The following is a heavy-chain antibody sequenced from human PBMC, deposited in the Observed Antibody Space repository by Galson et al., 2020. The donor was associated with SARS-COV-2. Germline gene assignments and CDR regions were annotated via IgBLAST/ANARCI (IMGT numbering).Heavy chain of an antibody. Sequence: GESLKISCKGSGYSFTSYWIGWVRQMPGKGLEWMGIIYPGDSDTRYSPSFQGQVTISVDKSITTAYLPWSSLKASDTAIYYCARRITAAGTRWFDPWGQGTLVTVSS. V-gene: IGHV5-51*01. J-gene: IGHJ5*02. D-gene: IGHD6-13*01. CDR2: IYPGDSDT. CDR1: GYSFTSYW. CDR3: ARRITAAGTRWFDP.